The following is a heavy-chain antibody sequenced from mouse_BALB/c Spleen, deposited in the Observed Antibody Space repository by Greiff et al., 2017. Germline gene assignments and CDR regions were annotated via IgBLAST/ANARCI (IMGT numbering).Heavy chain of an antibody. V-gene: IGHV1-7*01. Sequence: VQLQESGAELAKPGASVKMSCKASGYTFTSYWMHWVKQRPGQGLEWIGYINPSTGYTEYNQKFKDKATLTADKSSSTAYMQLSSLTSEDSAVYYCARSAYYDYGYYFDYWGQGTTLTVSS. CDR2: INPSTGYT. CDR3: ARSAYYDYGYYFDY. D-gene: IGHD2-4*01. CDR1: GYTFTSYW. J-gene: IGHJ2*01.